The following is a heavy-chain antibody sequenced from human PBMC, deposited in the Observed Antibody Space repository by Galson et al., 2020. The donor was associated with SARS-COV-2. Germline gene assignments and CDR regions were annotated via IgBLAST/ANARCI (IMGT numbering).Heavy chain of an antibody. CDR2: IYPGDSDT. Sequence: GESLKISCKGSGYSFTSYWIGWVRQMPGKGLEWMGIIYPGDSDTRYSPSFQGQVTISADKSISTAYLQWSSLKASDTAMYYCARFLSPQGGIYYGMDVWGQGTTVTVSS. CDR3: ARFLSPQGGIYYGMDV. J-gene: IGHJ6*02. D-gene: IGHD3-16*01. CDR1: GYSFTSYW. V-gene: IGHV5-51*01.